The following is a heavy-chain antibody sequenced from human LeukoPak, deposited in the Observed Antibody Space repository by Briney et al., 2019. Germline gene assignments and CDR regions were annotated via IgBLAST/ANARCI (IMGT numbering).Heavy chain of an antibody. CDR3: ARGYDSSGYSDY. D-gene: IGHD3-22*01. CDR2: IIPIFGTA. CDR1: GGTFSSYA. Sequence: SVKVSCKASGGTFSSYALSWVRQAPGQGLEWMGGIIPIFGTANYAQKFQGRVTITTDESTSTAYMELSSLRSEDTAVYYCARGYDSSGYSDYWGQGTLATVSS. V-gene: IGHV1-69*05. J-gene: IGHJ4*02.